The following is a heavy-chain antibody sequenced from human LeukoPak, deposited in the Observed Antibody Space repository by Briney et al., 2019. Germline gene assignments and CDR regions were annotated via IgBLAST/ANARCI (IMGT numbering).Heavy chain of an antibody. Sequence: QTSETLSLPCTVSGYSISSGYYWGWIRQPPGKGLEWIGSIYHSGSTYYNPSLKSRVTISVDTSKNQFSLKLSSVTAADTAVYYCARVNPSYYYSQFDIWGQGTMVTVSS. CDR1: GYSISSGYY. J-gene: IGHJ3*02. V-gene: IGHV4-38-2*02. CDR3: ARVNPSYYYSQFDI. CDR2: IYHSGST. D-gene: IGHD3-10*01.